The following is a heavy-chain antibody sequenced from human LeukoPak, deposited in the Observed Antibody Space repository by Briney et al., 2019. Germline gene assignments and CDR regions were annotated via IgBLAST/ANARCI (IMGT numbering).Heavy chain of an antibody. J-gene: IGHJ5*02. V-gene: IGHV1-18*01. CDR1: GYTFTSYG. CDR3: ARYDTSGPYSRDWFDP. CDR2: ISAYKGNT. D-gene: IGHD3-22*01. Sequence: GASVEVSCKPSGYTFTSYGTSLVRQAPGQGLEWMGWISAYKGNTNHAQKPQVRVTMTTNTSTTTAHLEMRSLRSDDNAVYYCARYDTSGPYSRDWFDPWGQGTTVTVSS.